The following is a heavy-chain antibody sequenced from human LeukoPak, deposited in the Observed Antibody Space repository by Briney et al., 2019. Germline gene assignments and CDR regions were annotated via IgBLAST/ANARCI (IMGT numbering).Heavy chain of an antibody. CDR3: ASVGGDSPY. J-gene: IGHJ4*02. D-gene: IGHD3-16*01. CDR1: GGSISSYY. Sequence: SETLSLTCTVSGGSISSYYWSWIRQPPGKGLEWIGSIYGSGTTYYDPPLRSRVSISADTSKNHFSLELSSVTAADTAVYYCASVGGDSPYWGQGTLVTVSS. V-gene: IGHV4-59*08. CDR2: IYGSGTT.